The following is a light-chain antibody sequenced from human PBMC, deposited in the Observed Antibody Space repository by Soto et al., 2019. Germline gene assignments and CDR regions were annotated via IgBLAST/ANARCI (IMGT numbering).Light chain of an antibody. CDR3: QHYNELPLT. Sequence: EIVMTQSPATLSVSPGERATLSCRASQSVSSNLAWYQQKPGQAPRLLIYGASTRATGIPARFSGSGSGTDFTLTISRLEPEDFAVYYCQHYNELPLTFGGGTK. CDR1: QSVSSN. CDR2: GAS. V-gene: IGKV3-15*01. J-gene: IGKJ4*01.